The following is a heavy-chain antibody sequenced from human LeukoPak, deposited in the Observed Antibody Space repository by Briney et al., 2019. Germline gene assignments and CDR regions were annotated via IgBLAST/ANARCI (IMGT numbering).Heavy chain of an antibody. CDR3: AMAYSSSWYYFDY. CDR1: GGSIRGYF. V-gene: IGHV4-59*01. CDR2: IYYSGST. D-gene: IGHD6-13*01. Sequence: SETLALTGTASGGSIRGYFWTLIRQPPAKGPYGIGYIYYSGSTNYNPSLKSRVTIAVDTSKNQFSLRLSSVTAADTAVYFCAMAYSSSWYYFDYWGQGTLVTVSS. J-gene: IGHJ4*02.